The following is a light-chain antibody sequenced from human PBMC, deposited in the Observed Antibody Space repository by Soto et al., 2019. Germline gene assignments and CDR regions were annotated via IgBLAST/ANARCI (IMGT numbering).Light chain of an antibody. V-gene: IGLV1-47*01. CDR1: SSNIGSNY. Sequence: QAVVTQPPSASGTPGQRVTISCSGSSSNIGSNYVYWYQQLPGTAPKLLIYRNNQPPSGVPDRFSGSKSGTSASLAISGLRSEDEANYYCAAWDDSLSGVVFGGGTKVTVL. CDR2: RNN. CDR3: AAWDDSLSGVV. J-gene: IGLJ3*02.